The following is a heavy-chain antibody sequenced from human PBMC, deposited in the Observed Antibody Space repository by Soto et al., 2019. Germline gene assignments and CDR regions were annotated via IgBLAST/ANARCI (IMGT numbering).Heavy chain of an antibody. Sequence: GGSLRLSCAASGFTFSSYAMHWVRQAPGKGLEWVAVISYDGSNKYYADSVKGRFTISRDNSKNTLYLQMNSLRAEDTAVYYCARFIAVAGTSYYYYGMDVWGQGTTVTVS. J-gene: IGHJ6*02. CDR2: ISYDGSNK. CDR3: ARFIAVAGTSYYYYGMDV. V-gene: IGHV3-30*04. CDR1: GFTFSSYA. D-gene: IGHD6-19*01.